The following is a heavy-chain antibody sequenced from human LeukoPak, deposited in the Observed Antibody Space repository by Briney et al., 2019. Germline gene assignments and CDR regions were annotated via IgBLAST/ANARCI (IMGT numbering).Heavy chain of an antibody. V-gene: IGHV4-4*07. CDR1: GGSISGYV. CDR3: ARAGDFARNQRTYYMDV. J-gene: IGHJ6*03. Sequence: SETLSLTCTVSGGSISGYVWSWIRQPAGKGLEWIGRIYSSGTTNYNPSLKSRVTMSVDTSKNQFSLKVSSVTAADTAVYYCARAGDFARNQRTYYMDVWGEGTTVTVSS. D-gene: IGHD3-16*01. CDR2: IYSSGTT.